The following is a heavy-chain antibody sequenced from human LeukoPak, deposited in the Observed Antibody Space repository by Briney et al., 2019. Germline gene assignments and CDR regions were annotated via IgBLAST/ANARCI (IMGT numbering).Heavy chain of an antibody. CDR3: AKYGSSYTGGRDY. Sequence: GGSLRLSCAASGFTFSSYSMNWVRQAPGKGLEWVSYISSSSSTIYYADSVKGRFTISRDNAKNSLYLQMNSLRAEDTAVYYCAKYGSSYTGGRDYWGQGTLVTVSS. V-gene: IGHV3-48*01. CDR1: GFTFSSYS. J-gene: IGHJ4*02. D-gene: IGHD2-2*02. CDR2: ISSSSSTI.